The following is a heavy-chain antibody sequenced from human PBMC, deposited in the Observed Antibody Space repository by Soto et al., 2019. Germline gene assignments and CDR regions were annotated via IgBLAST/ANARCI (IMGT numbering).Heavy chain of an antibody. V-gene: IGHV4-39*07. D-gene: IGHD2-15*01. CDR2: VNHSGTT. Sequence: SETLSLTCIVSGGSIISSSYYWVWIRQPPGKGLEWIGDVNHSGTTHYIPSLKSRVTISVDTSKNQFSLRLSSVTAADTAVYYCARAGRGSWLRAFDIWGQGTMVTVSS. CDR3: ARAGRGSWLRAFDI. J-gene: IGHJ3*02. CDR1: GGSIISSSYY.